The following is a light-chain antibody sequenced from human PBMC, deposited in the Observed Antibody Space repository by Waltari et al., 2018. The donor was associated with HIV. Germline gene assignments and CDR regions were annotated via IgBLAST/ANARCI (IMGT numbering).Light chain of an antibody. J-gene: IGLJ1*01. CDR2: EVS. CDR3: CSYATSSTYV. CDR1: SSAVGSYNY. V-gene: IGLV2-14*01. Sequence: QSALTQPASVSGSPGQSVTIPCTGTSSAVGSYNYVSWYQQYPGKAPKLMIYEVSNRPSGVSNRFSGSRSGNTASLTISGLQTEDEADYYCCSYATSSTYVFGTGTKVTVV.